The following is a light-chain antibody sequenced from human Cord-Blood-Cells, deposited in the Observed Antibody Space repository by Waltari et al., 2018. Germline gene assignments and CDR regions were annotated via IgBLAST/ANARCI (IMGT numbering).Light chain of an antibody. CDR3: RLYYSTPIT. CDR2: WAS. Sequence: DIVMTQSRDSLAVSLRESPTINCKLCQSVLYSSNNKTYLTWYQQKPGQPPKLLIYWASTRNDAVPVRVSGVESETEFSLAFSCVQAEDVAVYYCRLYYSTPITCGQGTRLGI. CDR1: QSVLYSSNNKTY. J-gene: IGKJ5*01. V-gene: IGKV4-1*01.